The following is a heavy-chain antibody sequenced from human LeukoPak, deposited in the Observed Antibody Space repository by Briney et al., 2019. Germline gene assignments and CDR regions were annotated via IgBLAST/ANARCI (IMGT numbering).Heavy chain of an antibody. D-gene: IGHD6-25*01. V-gene: IGHV3-23*01. Sequence: GESLRLSCAASGFTFGHYAMTWVRQAPGKGLDWVSSISSSGGSTYYADSVKGRFTISRDNSKNTLYLQMNSLRAEDTAVYYCARDTRFYCFDYWGQGTLVTVSS. J-gene: IGHJ4*02. CDR2: ISSSGGST. CDR3: ARDTRFYCFDY. CDR1: GFTFGHYA.